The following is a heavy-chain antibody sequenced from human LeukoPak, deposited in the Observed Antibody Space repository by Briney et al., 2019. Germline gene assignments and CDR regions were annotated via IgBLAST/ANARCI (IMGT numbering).Heavy chain of an antibody. CDR1: GGTFSSYA. V-gene: IGHV1-69*05. CDR2: IIPIFGTA. J-gene: IGHJ3*02. Sequence: SVKVSCKASGGTFSSYAISWVQQAPGQGLEWMGGIIPIFGTANYAQKFQGRVTITTDESTSTAYMELSSLRSEDTAVYYCARDLNGANYYDSRSDAFDIWGQGTMVTVSS. D-gene: IGHD3-22*01. CDR3: ARDLNGANYYDSRSDAFDI.